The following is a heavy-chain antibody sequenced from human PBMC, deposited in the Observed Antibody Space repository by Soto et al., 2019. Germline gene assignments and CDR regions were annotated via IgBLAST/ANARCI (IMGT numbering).Heavy chain of an antibody. J-gene: IGHJ6*02. D-gene: IGHD5-18*01. CDR2: IGTAGDT. CDR3: ARGRRYSYGYPSYYSMDV. V-gene: IGHV3-13*04. Sequence: PGGSRRLSCAAPGFTFSSYDMHWVRQATGKGLEWVSAIGTAGDTYYPGSVKGRFTISRENAKNSLYLQMNSLRAGDTAVYYCARGRRYSYGYPSYYSMDVWGQGTTVTVSS. CDR1: GFTFSSYD.